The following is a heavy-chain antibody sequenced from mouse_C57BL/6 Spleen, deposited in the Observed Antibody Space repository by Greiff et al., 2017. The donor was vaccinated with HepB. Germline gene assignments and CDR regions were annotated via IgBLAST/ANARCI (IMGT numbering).Heavy chain of an antibody. CDR2: ISGGGGNT. CDR1: GFTFSSYT. V-gene: IGHV5-9*01. J-gene: IGHJ4*01. Sequence: EVHLVESGGGLVKPGGSLKLSCAASGFTFSSYTMSGVRQTPKKRLEWVATISGGGGNTYYPDSVKGRFTISRYNAKNTLYLQMSSLRSEDTALYYCARNYYGSSYMDYWGQGTSVIVS. CDR3: ARNYYGSSYMDY. D-gene: IGHD1-1*01.